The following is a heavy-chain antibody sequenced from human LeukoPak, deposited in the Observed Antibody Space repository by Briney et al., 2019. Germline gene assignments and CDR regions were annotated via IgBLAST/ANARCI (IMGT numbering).Heavy chain of an antibody. CDR1: GGSINKYY. CDR3: ARAWGNWYFDL. D-gene: IGHD7-27*01. CDR2: IYYSGST. Sequence: PSETLSLTCTVCGGSINKYYWSWIRQPPGKGLEGIGYIYYSGSTNYNPSLQSRVTISVDTSKHQFSLKLSSVTAADTAVYYCARAWGNWYFDLWGRGTLVTVSS. V-gene: IGHV4-59*13. J-gene: IGHJ2*01.